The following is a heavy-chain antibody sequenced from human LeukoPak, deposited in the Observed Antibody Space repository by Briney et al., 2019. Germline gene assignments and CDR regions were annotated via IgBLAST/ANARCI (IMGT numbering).Heavy chain of an antibody. CDR2: ISAYNGNT. V-gene: IGHV1-18*01. D-gene: IGHD2-2*01. CDR1: GYTFTSYG. J-gene: IGHJ5*02. Sequence: ASVKVSCKASGYTFTSYGISWVRQAPGQGLEWMGWISAYNGNTNYAQKLQGRVTMTTDTSTSTAYMELRSLRSDDTAAYYCARLTEYIVVVPQGWFDPWGQGTLVTVSS. CDR3: ARLTEYIVVVPQGWFDP.